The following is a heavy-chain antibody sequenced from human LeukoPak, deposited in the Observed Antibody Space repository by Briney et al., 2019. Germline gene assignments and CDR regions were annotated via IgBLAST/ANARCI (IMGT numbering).Heavy chain of an antibody. CDR1: GYSFSDYW. D-gene: IGHD3-16*01. CDR2: IYPGDSDT. CDR3: ARLPTSGGRDRLYNFDY. Sequence: GESLKISCKGSGYSFSDYWIGWVRQMPGKGLEWMGIIYPGDSDTRYSPSFRGQVTISSDKSISTAYLQWSSLKTSDTAMYYCARLPTSGGRDRLYNFDYWAPGTLVTVST. J-gene: IGHJ4*02. V-gene: IGHV5-51*01.